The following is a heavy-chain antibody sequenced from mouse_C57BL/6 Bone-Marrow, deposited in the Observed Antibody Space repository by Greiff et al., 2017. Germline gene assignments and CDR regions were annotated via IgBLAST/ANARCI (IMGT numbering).Heavy chain of an antibody. J-gene: IGHJ2*01. D-gene: IGHD2-5*01. V-gene: IGHV5-2*01. CDR3: ARPYSNWHFDY. CDR1: EYEFPSHD. Sequence: EVKLMESGGGLVQPGESLKLSCESNEYEFPSHDMSWVRKTPEQRLELVAAINSDGGSTYYPDTMERRFIISRDNTKKTLYLQMSSLRSEDTALYYCARPYSNWHFDYWGQGTTRTVSS. CDR2: INSDGGST.